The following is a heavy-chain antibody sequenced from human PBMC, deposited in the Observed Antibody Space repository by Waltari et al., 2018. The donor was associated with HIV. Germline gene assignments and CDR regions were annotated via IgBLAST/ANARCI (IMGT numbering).Heavy chain of an antibody. V-gene: IGHV1-2*02. CDR2: INPNSGGT. D-gene: IGHD5-18*01. J-gene: IGHJ6*02. CDR3: ARGVTAMVQEYYYYGMDV. CDR1: GYTFTGYY. Sequence: QVQLVQSGAEVQKPGASVKVSCTASGYTFTGYYMHWVRQAPGQGLEWMGWINPNSGGTNYAQKFQGRVTMTRDTSISTAYMELSRLRSDDTAVYYCARGVTAMVQEYYYYGMDVWGQGTTVTVSS.